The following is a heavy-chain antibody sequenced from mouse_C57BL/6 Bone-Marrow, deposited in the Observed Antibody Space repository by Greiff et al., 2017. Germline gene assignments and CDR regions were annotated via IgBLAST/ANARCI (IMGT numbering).Heavy chain of an antibody. V-gene: IGHV1-42*01. CDR3: ARSGTAQATSWFAY. D-gene: IGHD3-2*02. CDR1: GYSFTGYY. Sequence: VQLQQSGPELVKPGASVKISCKASGYSFTGYYMNWVKQSPEKSLEWIGEINPSTGGTTYNQKFKAKATLTVDKSSSPAYMQLKSLTSEDSAVYYCARSGTAQATSWFAYWGQGTLVTVSA. J-gene: IGHJ3*01. CDR2: INPSTGGT.